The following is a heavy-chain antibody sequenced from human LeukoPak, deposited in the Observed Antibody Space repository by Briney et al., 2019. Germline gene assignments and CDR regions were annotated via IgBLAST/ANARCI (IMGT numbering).Heavy chain of an antibody. CDR2: ISSSSSYI. CDR1: GFTFSSYS. J-gene: IGHJ3*02. D-gene: IGHD3-3*01. Sequence: GGSLRLSCAASGFTFSSYSMNWVRQAPGKGLEWVSSISSSSSYIYYADSVKGRFTISRDNAKNSLYLQMNSLRAEDTAVYYCAREHYDFWSGPSGQGAFDIWGQGTMVTVSS. CDR3: AREHYDFWSGPSGQGAFDI. V-gene: IGHV3-21*01.